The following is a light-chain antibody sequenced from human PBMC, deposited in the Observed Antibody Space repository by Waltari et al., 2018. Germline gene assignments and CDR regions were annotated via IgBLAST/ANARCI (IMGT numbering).Light chain of an antibody. Sequence: EVVLTQSPSTLSLSPEERANLTCRASQSVSIYLACYKQKPGQAPRLLIYDASKGSTGIPARFSGSGSGTDFALTISSREPVDGAVYYCQQRSNSPVTFGQGTRLEIK. CDR3: QQRSNSPVT. J-gene: IGKJ5*01. V-gene: IGKV3-11*01. CDR1: QSVSIY. CDR2: DAS.